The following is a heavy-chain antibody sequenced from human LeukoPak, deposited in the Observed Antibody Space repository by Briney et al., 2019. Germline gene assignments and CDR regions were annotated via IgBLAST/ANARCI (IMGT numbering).Heavy chain of an antibody. J-gene: IGHJ4*02. D-gene: IGHD6-19*01. Sequence: PGGSLRLSCVASGFTFGSYALSWVRQVPGKGLEWVSTISGNGGRTVYADSVKGRFTISRDNSKNTLYLQMSSLRAEDTARYYCAYRPGDINGWYIAFDFWGQGTLVALSS. CDR3: AYRPGDINGWYIAFDF. CDR2: ISGNGGRT. CDR1: GFTFGSYA. V-gene: IGHV3-23*01.